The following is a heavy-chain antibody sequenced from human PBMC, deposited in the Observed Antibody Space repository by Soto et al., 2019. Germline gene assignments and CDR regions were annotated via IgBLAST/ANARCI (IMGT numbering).Heavy chain of an antibody. CDR3: ARHYGDYDEYDFDY. CDR1: GYTFTSYG. V-gene: IGHV1-18*01. CDR2: ISAYNGNT. D-gene: IGHD4-17*01. J-gene: IGHJ4*02. Sequence: GASVKVSCKASGYTFTSYGISWVRQAPGQGLEWMGWISAYNGNTNYAQKLQGRVTMTTDTSTSTAYMELRSLRSDDTAVYYCARHYGDYDEYDFDYWGQGTLVTVSS.